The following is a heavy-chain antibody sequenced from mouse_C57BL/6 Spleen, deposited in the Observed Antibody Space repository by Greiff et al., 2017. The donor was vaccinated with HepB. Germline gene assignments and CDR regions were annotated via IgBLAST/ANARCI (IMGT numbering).Heavy chain of an antibody. J-gene: IGHJ2*01. Sequence: VQLQQPGAELVKPGASVKVSCKASGYTFTSYWMHWVKQRPGQGLEWIGRINPSDSDTNYNQKFKGKATLTVDKSSSTAYMQLSSLTSEDSAVYYCAISGVYDGYYVDYWGQGTTLTVSS. CDR1: GYTFTSYW. V-gene: IGHV1-74*01. CDR3: AISGVYDGYYVDY. CDR2: INPSDSDT. D-gene: IGHD2-3*01.